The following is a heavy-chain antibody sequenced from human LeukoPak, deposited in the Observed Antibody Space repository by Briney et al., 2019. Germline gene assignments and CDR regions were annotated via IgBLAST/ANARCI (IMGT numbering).Heavy chain of an antibody. CDR2: IDRTSSLI. V-gene: IGHV3-21*04. CDR1: GFTFSSYT. D-gene: IGHD6-25*01. J-gene: IGHJ4*02. Sequence: GGSLRLSCAASGFTFSSYTMNWVRQAPGKGLEWVSSIDRTSSLIYYAGSVKGRFTISRDNAKNSLYLQMNSLRAEDTAVYYCATAARRIDYWGQGILVTVSS. CDR3: ATAARRIDY.